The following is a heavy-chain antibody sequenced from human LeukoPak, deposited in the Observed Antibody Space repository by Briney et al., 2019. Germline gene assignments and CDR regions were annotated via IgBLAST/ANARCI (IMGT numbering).Heavy chain of an antibody. D-gene: IGHD3-10*01. CDR3: ARLGYYYGLGSPVLPPYYYYGMDV. J-gene: IGHJ6*02. Sequence: PSETLSLTCAVSGGSISSGSYYWNWIRQPAGMGLEWIGRIYTSGSTDYNPSLKSRVTISVDTSKNQFSLKLSSVTAADTAVYYCARLGYYYGLGSPVLPPYYYYGMDVWGQGTTVTVSS. V-gene: IGHV4-61*02. CDR1: GGSISSGSYY. CDR2: IYTSGST.